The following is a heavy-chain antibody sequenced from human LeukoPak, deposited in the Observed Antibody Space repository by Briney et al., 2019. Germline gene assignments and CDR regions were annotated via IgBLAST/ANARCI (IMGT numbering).Heavy chain of an antibody. J-gene: IGHJ4*02. CDR3: AGDQYGLGYGSLFDY. D-gene: IGHD3-10*01. CDR1: GFTFSDYY. V-gene: IGHV3-11*01. CDR2: ISSSGSTI. Sequence: GGSLRLSCAASGFTFSDYYMTWIRQAPGKGLEWVSKISSSGSTIYYADSVKGRFTISRDNAKNSLYLQMNSLRAEDTAVYYCAGDQYGLGYGSLFDYWGQGTLVTVSS.